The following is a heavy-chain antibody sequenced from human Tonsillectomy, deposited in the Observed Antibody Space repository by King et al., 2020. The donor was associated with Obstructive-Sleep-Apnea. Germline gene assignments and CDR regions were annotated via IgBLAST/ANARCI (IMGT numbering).Heavy chain of an antibody. CDR1: GGSISNYY. Sequence: QLQESGPGLVKPSETLSLTCTVSGGSISNYYWSWIRQPPGKGLEWIGYMYYSGNTNFNPSLKSRVTISADTSKIQFSLRLCSVTAADTAVYYCARHRGVEDYGGYGDYFDYWGQGTLVTVSS. D-gene: IGHD5-12*01. CDR3: ARHRGVEDYGGYGDYFDY. CDR2: MYYSGNT. J-gene: IGHJ4*02. V-gene: IGHV4-59*08.